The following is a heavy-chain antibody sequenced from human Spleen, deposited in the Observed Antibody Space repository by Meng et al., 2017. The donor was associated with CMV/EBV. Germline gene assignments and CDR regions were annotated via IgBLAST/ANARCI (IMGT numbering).Heavy chain of an antibody. CDR3: ARERLDHYYYYSMDV. J-gene: IGHJ6*02. D-gene: IGHD1-1*01. CDR1: GFTSSSYA. V-gene: IGHV3-30-3*01. Sequence: GESLKISCVASGFTSSSYAMHWVRQAPGKGVEWVALISYDGSNKYNADSVKGRFTISRDSSENTLYLQMNSLRAEDTAVYYCARERLDHYYYYSMDVWGQGTTVTVSS. CDR2: ISYDGSNK.